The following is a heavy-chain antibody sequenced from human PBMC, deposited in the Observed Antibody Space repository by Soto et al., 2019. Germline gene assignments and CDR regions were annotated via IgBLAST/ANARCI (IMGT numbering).Heavy chain of an antibody. V-gene: IGHV3-23*01. CDR2: ISGSGGST. D-gene: IGHD2-15*01. CDR3: AKGGGVLSGDCYDY. CDR1: GFTFSSYA. Sequence: EVQLLESGGGLVQPGGSLRLSCAASGFTFSSYAMSWVRQAPGKGLEWVSAISGSGGSTYYADSVKGRFTISRDNSKNSLCLQMNSLRAEDTAVYYCAKGGGVLSGDCYDYWGQGTLVTASS. J-gene: IGHJ4*02.